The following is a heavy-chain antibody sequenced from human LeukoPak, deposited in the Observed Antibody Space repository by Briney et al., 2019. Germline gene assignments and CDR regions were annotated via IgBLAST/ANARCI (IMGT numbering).Heavy chain of an antibody. V-gene: IGHV3-30-3*01. Sequence: PGGSLRLSCAASGFTFSSYAMHWVRQAPGKGLEWVAVISYDGSNKYYADSVKGRFTISRDNSKNTLYLQMNSLRAEDTAVYYCARAPGGGSYLDYWGQGTLVTVSS. J-gene: IGHJ4*02. CDR3: ARAPGGGSYLDY. D-gene: IGHD1-26*01. CDR1: GFTFSSYA. CDR2: ISYDGSNK.